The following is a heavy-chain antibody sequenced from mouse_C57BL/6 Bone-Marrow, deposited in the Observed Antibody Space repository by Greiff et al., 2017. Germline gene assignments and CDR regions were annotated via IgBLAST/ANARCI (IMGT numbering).Heavy chain of an antibody. CDR3: ASENDGYYGTFLFAY. D-gene: IGHD2-3*01. CDR2: INPSNGGT. J-gene: IGHJ3*01. Sequence: QVQLQQSGTELVKPGASVKLSCKASGYTFTSYWMHWVKQRPGQGLEWIGNINPSNGGTNYNEKFKSKATLTVDKSSSTTYMQLSSLTSEDSAVYYCASENDGYYGTFLFAYWGQGTLVTVSA. CDR1: GYTFTSYW. V-gene: IGHV1-53*01.